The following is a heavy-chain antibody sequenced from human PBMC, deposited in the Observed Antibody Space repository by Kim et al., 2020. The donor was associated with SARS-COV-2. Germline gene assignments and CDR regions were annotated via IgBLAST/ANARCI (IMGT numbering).Heavy chain of an antibody. CDR1: GFTVSSNY. Sequence: GGSLRLSCAASGFTVSSNYMSWVRRSPGKGLEWVSVIYSGGSTYYADSVKGRFTISRDNSKNTLYLQMNSLRAEDTAVYYCARDGSGWFDPWGQGTLVTVSS. CDR2: IYSGGST. V-gene: IGHV3-53*01. J-gene: IGHJ5*02. D-gene: IGHD7-27*01. CDR3: ARDGSGWFDP.